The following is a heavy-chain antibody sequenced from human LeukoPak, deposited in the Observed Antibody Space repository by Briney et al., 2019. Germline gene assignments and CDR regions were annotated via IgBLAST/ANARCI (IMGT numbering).Heavy chain of an antibody. J-gene: IGHJ5*02. CDR2: IYYSGST. Sequence: SETLSLTCTVSGGSISSYYWSWIRQPPGKGLEWIEYIYYSGSTNYNPSLKSRVTISVDTSKNQFSLKLSSVTAADTAVYYCARTSGIAVAGPIFDPWGQGTLVTVSS. CDR1: GGSISSYY. CDR3: ARTSGIAVAGPIFDP. V-gene: IGHV4-59*01. D-gene: IGHD6-19*01.